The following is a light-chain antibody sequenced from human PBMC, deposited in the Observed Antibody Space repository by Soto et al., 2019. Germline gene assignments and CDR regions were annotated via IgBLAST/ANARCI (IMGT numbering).Light chain of an antibody. J-gene: IGKJ3*01. CDR2: AGS. CDR3: QRYNTVLGFS. Sequence: DIQMTQSPSSLSASIGDRVTITCRASQAINNFLAWYQQKPGKAPKLLIYAGSTLQSGVPSRFSGIGSGTHFSLTIRGLQPEDVASYYFQRYNTVLGFSFGPGTKVDVK. CDR1: QAINNF. V-gene: IGKV1-27*01.